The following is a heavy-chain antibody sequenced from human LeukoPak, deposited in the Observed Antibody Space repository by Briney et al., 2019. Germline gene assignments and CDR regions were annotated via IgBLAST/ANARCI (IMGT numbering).Heavy chain of an antibody. Sequence: GESLKISCKGSGYSFASHWIGWVRQMPGKGLEWMGIIYPGDSDTRYSPSFQGQVTISADKSISTAYLQWSSLKASDTAMYYCARHYYYDSSGSNTQSGYFDYWGQGTLVTVSS. CDR1: GYSFASHW. CDR3: ARHYYYDSSGSNTQSGYFDY. V-gene: IGHV5-51*01. J-gene: IGHJ4*02. CDR2: IYPGDSDT. D-gene: IGHD3-22*01.